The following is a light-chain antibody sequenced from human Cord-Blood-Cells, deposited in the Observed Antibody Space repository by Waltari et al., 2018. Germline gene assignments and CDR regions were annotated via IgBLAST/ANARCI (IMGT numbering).Light chain of an antibody. Sequence: TQSPGTLSLSPGERATLSCRASQSVSSSYLAWYQQKPGQAPRLLLYGASSRATGIPDRFSGSGSGTDFTLTISRLEPEDFAVYYCQQYGSSPPLYTFGQGTKLEIK. V-gene: IGKV3-20*01. CDR3: QQYGSSPPLYT. CDR1: QSVSSSY. J-gene: IGKJ2*01. CDR2: GAS.